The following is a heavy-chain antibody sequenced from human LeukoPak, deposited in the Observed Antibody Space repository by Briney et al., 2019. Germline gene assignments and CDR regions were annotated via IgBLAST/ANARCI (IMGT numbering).Heavy chain of an antibody. CDR1: GYSISSGYY. CDR2: IYHSGST. CDR3: ARHTPYSNRSYYYYMDV. Sequence: SETLSLTCAVSGYSISSGYYWGWIRQPPGKGLEWIGSIYHSGSTYYNPSLKSRVTISVDTSKNQFSLRLSSVTAADTAVYYCARHTPYSNRSYYYYMDVWGKGTTVTVSS. D-gene: IGHD4-11*01. V-gene: IGHV4-38-2*01. J-gene: IGHJ6*03.